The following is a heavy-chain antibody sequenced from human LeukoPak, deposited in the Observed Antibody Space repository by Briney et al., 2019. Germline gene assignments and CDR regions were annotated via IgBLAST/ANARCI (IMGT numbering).Heavy chain of an antibody. CDR1: GFTFSSYW. CDR3: ARDELYDFWSGHRPFDY. D-gene: IGHD3-3*01. CDR2: IKQDGSEK. J-gene: IGHJ4*02. Sequence: GGSLRLSCAASGFTFSSYWMSWVRQAPGKGLEWVANIKQDGSEKYYVDSVKGRFTISRDNAKNSLYLQMNSLRAEDTAVYYCARDELYDFWSGHRPFDYWGQGTLVTVSS. V-gene: IGHV3-7*01.